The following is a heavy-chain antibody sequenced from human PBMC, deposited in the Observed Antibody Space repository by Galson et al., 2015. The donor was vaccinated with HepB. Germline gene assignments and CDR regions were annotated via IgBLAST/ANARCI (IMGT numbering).Heavy chain of an antibody. CDR1: GFTFTSYD. V-gene: IGHV1-2*02. CDR2: INPNSGAT. Sequence: SVKVSCKASGFTFTSYDMHWVRQAPGQGLEWLGWINPNSGATNSAQKFQGRVTMTRDTSISTAYMELSRLRSDDTAVYYCATYDYYDSSGYIQMDVWGQGTTVTVSS. D-gene: IGHD3-22*01. CDR3: ATYDYYDSSGYIQMDV. J-gene: IGHJ6*02.